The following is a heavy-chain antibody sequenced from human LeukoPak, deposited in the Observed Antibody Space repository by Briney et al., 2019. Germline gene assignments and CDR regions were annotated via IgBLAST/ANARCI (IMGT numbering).Heavy chain of an antibody. D-gene: IGHD2-21*01. CDR3: AASGHAIAGFGWFDP. V-gene: IGHV1-58*02. Sequence: SVKVSCKASGFTFTSSAMQWVRQARGQRLERIGWIVVGSGNTNFAQKFQERVTITRDMSTSTAYMELSSLRSEDTAVYYCAASGHAIAGFGWFDPWGQGTLVTVSS. J-gene: IGHJ5*02. CDR1: GFTFTSSA. CDR2: IVVGSGNT.